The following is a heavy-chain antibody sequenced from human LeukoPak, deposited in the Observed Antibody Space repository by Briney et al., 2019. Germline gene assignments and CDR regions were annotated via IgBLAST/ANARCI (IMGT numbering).Heavy chain of an antibody. Sequence: GGSLRLSCAASGFTFSSYAMSWVRQAPGKGLEWVSAISGSGGSTYYADSVKGRFTISRDNSKNTLYLQMNSLRAEDTAVYYCAKDLVVYSSGYCDYWGQGTLVTVSS. J-gene: IGHJ4*02. D-gene: IGHD3-22*01. CDR3: AKDLVVYSSGYCDY. CDR2: ISGSGGST. V-gene: IGHV3-23*01. CDR1: GFTFSSYA.